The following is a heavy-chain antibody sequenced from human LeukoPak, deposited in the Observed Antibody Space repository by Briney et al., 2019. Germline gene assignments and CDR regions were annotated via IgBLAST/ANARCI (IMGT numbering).Heavy chain of an antibody. V-gene: IGHV4-39*07. J-gene: IGHJ3*02. CDR2: FYHGGST. CDR3: ARVLATPANYDFWSGYYTGIAFDI. CDR1: GGSISSSSYS. D-gene: IGHD3-3*01. Sequence: SETLSLTCTVSGGSISSSSYSWGWIRQPPGKGLEWIGTFYHGGSTYYNPSLKSRVTISVDTSKNQFSLKLSSVTAADTAVYYCARVLATPANYDFWSGYYTGIAFDIWGQGTMVTVSS.